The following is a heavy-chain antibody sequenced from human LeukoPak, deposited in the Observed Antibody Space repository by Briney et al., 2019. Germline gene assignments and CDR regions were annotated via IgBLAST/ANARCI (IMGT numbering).Heavy chain of an antibody. CDR2: IYYSGST. CDR3: ARETCSGGSCFQFDF. J-gene: IGHJ4*02. Sequence: SETLSLTCTVSGDSISNYYWSWIRQSPGKGLEWIGYIYYSGSTNYNPSLKSRVTISVDTSKNQFSLKLSSVTAADTAVYYCARETCSGGSCFQFDFWGQGTLVSVSS. CDR1: GDSISNYY. V-gene: IGHV4-59*01. D-gene: IGHD2-15*01.